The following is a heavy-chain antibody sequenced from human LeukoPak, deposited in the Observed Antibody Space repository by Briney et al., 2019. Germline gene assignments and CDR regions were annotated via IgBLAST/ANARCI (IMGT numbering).Heavy chain of an antibody. Sequence: GESLKIFCKGSGYSFTSYWIGWVRQMPGKGLVWMVIIYPGDSDTRYSPSFQGQVTISADKSISTAYLQWSSLKASDTAMYYCARLLLTPNWFDPWGQGTLVTVSS. D-gene: IGHD2-15*01. V-gene: IGHV5-51*01. J-gene: IGHJ5*02. CDR2: IYPGDSDT. CDR3: ARLLLTPNWFDP. CDR1: GYSFTSYW.